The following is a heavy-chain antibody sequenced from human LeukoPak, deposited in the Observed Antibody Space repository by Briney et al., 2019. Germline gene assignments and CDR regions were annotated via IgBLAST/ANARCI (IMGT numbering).Heavy chain of an antibody. D-gene: IGHD4-17*01. CDR1: GFTFSSYA. CDR3: ARAEYGDSYFDY. J-gene: IGHJ4*02. CDR2: ISGSGGST. V-gene: IGHV3-23*01. Sequence: GSLRLSCAASGFTFSSYAMSWVRQAPGKGLEWVSAISGSGGSTYYADSVKGRFTISRDNSKNTLYLQMNSLRAEDTAVYYCARAEYGDSYFDYWGQGTLVTVSS.